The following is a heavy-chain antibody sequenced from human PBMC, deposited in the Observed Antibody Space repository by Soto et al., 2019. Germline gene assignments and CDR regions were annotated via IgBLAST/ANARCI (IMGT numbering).Heavy chain of an antibody. J-gene: IGHJ5*02. CDR1: GGSISSGDYY. CDR2: IYYSGST. V-gene: IGHV4-30-4*01. Sequence: SETLSLTCTVSGGSISSGDYYWSWIRQPPGKGLEWIGYIYYSGSTYYNPSLKSRVTISVDTSKNQFSLKLSSVTAADTAVYYCARHHQYCSGGSCYHWFLPWGQGTLVTVSS. D-gene: IGHD2-15*01. CDR3: ARHHQYCSGGSCYHWFLP.